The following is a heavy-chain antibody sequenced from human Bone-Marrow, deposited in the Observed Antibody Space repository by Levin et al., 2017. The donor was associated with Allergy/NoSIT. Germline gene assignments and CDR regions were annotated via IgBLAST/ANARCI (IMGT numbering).Heavy chain of an antibody. J-gene: IGHJ6*03. CDR1: GGSFSGYF. CDR2: INDSGTA. Sequence: PSETLSLTCAVYGGSFSGYFWTWVRQSPGKGLEWIGEINDSGTANDNPSLKSRVAISVDTSKNQFSLTLTSVTAADTAVYYCARGRRYSSRWQTDSRRYSDYYYMDVWGNGTTVTVSS. V-gene: IGHV4-34*01. CDR3: ARGRRYSSRWQTDSRRYSDYYYMDV. D-gene: IGHD4-11*01.